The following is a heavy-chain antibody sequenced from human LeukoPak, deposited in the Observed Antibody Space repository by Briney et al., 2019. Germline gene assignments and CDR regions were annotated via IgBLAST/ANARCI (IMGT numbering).Heavy chain of an antibody. V-gene: IGHV3-11*04. CDR1: GFTLSNYY. CDR2: ISRGDRPM. CDR3: ARGDWFLDY. Sequence: PGGSLRLSCAPSGFTLSNYYMSWLRQAPGKGVEGVSYISRGDRPMYYADSVKVRFTISRDHAKNSLYLQMNSLRAEDTAVYYCARGDWFLDYWGQGTLVTVSS. D-gene: IGHD3-3*01. J-gene: IGHJ4*02.